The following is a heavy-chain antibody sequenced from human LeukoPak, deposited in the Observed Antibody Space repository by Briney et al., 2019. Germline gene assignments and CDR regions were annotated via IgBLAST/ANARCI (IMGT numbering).Heavy chain of an antibody. J-gene: IGHJ4*02. CDR3: AKDMALRHDAGEQQLVFDY. CDR2: ISGDGGST. D-gene: IGHD6-13*01. V-gene: IGHV3-43*02. CDR1: GFTFDDYA. Sequence: GGSLRLSCAASGFTFDDYAMHWVRQAPGKGLEWVSLISGDGGSTYYADSVKGRFTISRDNSKNSLYLQMNSLRTEDTALYYCAKDMALRHDAGEQQLVFDYWGQGTLVNVSS.